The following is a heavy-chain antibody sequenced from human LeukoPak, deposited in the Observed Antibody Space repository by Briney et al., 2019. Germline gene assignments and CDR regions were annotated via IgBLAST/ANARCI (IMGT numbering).Heavy chain of an antibody. CDR1: GFTFSSYG. V-gene: IGHV3-30*03. CDR2: ISYDGSNK. J-gene: IGHJ1*01. D-gene: IGHD3-10*01. Sequence: PGGSLRLSCAASGFTFSSYGMHWVRQAPGKGLEWVAVISYDGSNKYYADSVKGRFTISRDNSKNTLYLQMNSLRAEDTAVYYCARDAGEKGSLYFQHWGQGTLVTVSS. CDR3: ARDAGEKGSLYFQH.